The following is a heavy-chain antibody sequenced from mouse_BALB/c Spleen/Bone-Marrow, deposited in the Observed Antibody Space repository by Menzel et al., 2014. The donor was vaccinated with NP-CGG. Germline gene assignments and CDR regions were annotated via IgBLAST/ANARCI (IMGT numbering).Heavy chain of an antibody. CDR3: ARDYGNYVRFAY. J-gene: IGHJ3*01. D-gene: IGHD2-1*01. Sequence: VMLVESGGGLVQPGGSLRLSCATSGFTFTDYYMSWVRQPPGKALEWLGFIRNKANGYTTEYSASVKGRFTISRDNSXSILYLQMNTLRAEDSATYYCARDYGNYVRFAYWGQGTLVTVSA. V-gene: IGHV7-3*02. CDR1: GFTFTDYY. CDR2: IRNKANGYTT.